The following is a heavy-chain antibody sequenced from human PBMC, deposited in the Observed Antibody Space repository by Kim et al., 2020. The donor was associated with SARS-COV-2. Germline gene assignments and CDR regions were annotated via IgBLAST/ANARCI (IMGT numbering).Heavy chain of an antibody. Sequence: STNYTPSLKSRVTISVDTSKHQFSLKLSSVTAADTAVYYCARGLHDAFDIWGQGTMVTVSS. CDR3: ARGLHDAFDI. V-gene: IGHV4-59*09. J-gene: IGHJ3*02. CDR2: ST.